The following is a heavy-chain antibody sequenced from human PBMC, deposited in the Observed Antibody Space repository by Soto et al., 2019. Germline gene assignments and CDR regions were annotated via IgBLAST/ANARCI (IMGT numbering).Heavy chain of an antibody. CDR1: GGSVSSGSYY. J-gene: IGHJ6*02. D-gene: IGHD6-13*01. V-gene: IGHV4-61*01. CDR2: MYYSGST. Sequence: NPAETLSLPCTISGGSVSSGSYYWSWIRQPPGKGLEWIGYMYYSGSTNYNPSLKSRVTISVDTSKNQFSLKLSSVTAADTDVYYCARGGIAGTYVMDVWGQGTTVTVSS. CDR3: ARGGIAGTYVMDV.